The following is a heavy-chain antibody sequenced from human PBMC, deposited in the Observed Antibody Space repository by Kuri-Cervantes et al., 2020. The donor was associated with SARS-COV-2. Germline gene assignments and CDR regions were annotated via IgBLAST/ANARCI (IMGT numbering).Heavy chain of an antibody. J-gene: IGHJ4*02. CDR2: ISSSSSYT. V-gene: IGHV3-11*06. CDR1: GFTFSDYY. CDR3: ARGGVGITVDY. Sequence: GESLKISCAASGFTFSDYYMSWIRQAPGKGLEWVSYISSSSSYTNYADSLKGRFTISRDNAKNSPYLQMNSLRAEDTAVYYCARGGVGITVDYWGQGTLVTVSS. D-gene: IGHD3-3*01.